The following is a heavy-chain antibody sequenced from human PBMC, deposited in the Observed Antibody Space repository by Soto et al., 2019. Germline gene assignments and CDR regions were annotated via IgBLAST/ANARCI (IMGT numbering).Heavy chain of an antibody. CDR1: SFIFTSYG. D-gene: IGHD2-8*02. CDR2: ISGYNGNT. J-gene: IGHJ6*02. Sequence: ASVKVSCKASSFIFTSYGINWVRQAPGQGLEWMGWISGYNGNTKYGQKFQDRVTLTADTSTATAFMEVRSLRGDDSAVYYCATSGGHHFGMDVWGQGTTVTVSS. CDR3: ATSGGHHFGMDV. V-gene: IGHV1-18*01.